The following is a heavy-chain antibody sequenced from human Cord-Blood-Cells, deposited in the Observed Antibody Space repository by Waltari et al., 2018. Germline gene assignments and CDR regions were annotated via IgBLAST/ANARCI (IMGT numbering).Heavy chain of an antibody. CDR3: AKDHFDY. CDR2: ISWNSGSI. J-gene: IGHJ4*02. CDR1: GFTFDDYA. Sequence: VQLVASGVGMVQFARSLRLACAPFGFTFDDYAMHRVRHAPGKGLEWVSGISWNSGSIGYADSVKGRFTISSDNAKNSLYLQMNSLRAEDTALYYCAKDHFDYWGQGTLVTVSS. V-gene: IGHV3-9*01.